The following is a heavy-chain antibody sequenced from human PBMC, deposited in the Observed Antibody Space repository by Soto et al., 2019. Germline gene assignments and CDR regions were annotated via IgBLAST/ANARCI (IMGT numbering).Heavy chain of an antibody. V-gene: IGHV3-21*01. Sequence: GGSLRLSCAASGFTFSSYTMNWVRQAPGKGLEWVSSISSSGSYIYQADSVKGRSTISRDNGKNSLYLQMNSLRAEDTAVYYCARSGVIGYYFDYWGQGTLVTVSS. CDR3: ARSGVIGYYFDY. D-gene: IGHD2-21*01. CDR1: GFTFSSYT. J-gene: IGHJ4*02. CDR2: ISSSGSYI.